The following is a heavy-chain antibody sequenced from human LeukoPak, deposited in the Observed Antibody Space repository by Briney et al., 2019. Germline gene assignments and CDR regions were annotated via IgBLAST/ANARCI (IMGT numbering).Heavy chain of an antibody. J-gene: IGHJ4*02. CDR2: VSYDGSNK. CDR3: ARDGAIGQQLVWMSDY. D-gene: IGHD6-13*01. V-gene: IGHV3-30-3*01. Sequence: PGGSLRLSCAASGFTFSRYNMNWVRQAPGKGLEWVAVVSYDGSNKYYADSVKGRFTTSRDNSKNALYLQMNSLRVEDTAVYYCARDGAIGQQLVWMSDYWGQGTLVTVSS. CDR1: GFTFSRYN.